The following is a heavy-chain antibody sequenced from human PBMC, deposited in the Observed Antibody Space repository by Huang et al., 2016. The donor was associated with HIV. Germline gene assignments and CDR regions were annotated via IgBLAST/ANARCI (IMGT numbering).Heavy chain of an antibody. D-gene: IGHD4-17*01. CDR1: GYTFPNYD. CDR3: ARSAYGDLDY. Sequence: VHLVQSGAEVKKPGASVKVSCKASGYTFPNYDINLWRQAPGRGLVWMGWMNPNTGNTGFAQSFQGRGTMTRKTSITTAYMELTSLTSEDTAVYYCARSAYGDLDYWGLGTLVIVSS. J-gene: IGHJ4*02. CDR2: MNPNTGNT. V-gene: IGHV1-8*02.